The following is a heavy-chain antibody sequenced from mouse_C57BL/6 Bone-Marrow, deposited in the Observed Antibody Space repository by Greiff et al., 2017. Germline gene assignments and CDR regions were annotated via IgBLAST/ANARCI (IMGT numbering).Heavy chain of an antibody. J-gene: IGHJ3*01. D-gene: IGHD1-1*01. Sequence: VQLQQSGAKLARPGASVKLSCKASGYTFTSYGISWVKQRTGQGLEWIGEIYPRSGNTYYNEKFKGKATLTADKSSSTAYMELRSLTSEDSAVYFCARQEDIDYYGSPFAYWGQGTLVTVSA. CDR1: GYTFTSYG. CDR3: ARQEDIDYYGSPFAY. V-gene: IGHV1-81*01. CDR2: IYPRSGNT.